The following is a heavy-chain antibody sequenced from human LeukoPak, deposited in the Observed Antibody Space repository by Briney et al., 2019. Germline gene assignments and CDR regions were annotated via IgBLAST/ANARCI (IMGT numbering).Heavy chain of an antibody. D-gene: IGHD2/OR15-2a*01. Sequence: GGSLRLSCAASRFSFTSFAMHWVRQAPGKGLEWLAVISYDGSNKYYADFVKGRFTISRDNPKNTLYPQMNSLRAEDTAVYYCAGEHLRPFDRSWDYWGQGTLVTVSS. V-gene: IGHV3-30-3*01. CDR3: AGEHLRPFDRSWDY. CDR2: ISYDGSNK. CDR1: RFSFTSFA. J-gene: IGHJ4*02.